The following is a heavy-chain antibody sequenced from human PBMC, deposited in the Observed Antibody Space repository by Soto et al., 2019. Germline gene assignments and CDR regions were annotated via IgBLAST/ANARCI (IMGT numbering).Heavy chain of an antibody. CDR1: GFTVSSNY. V-gene: IGHV3-53*01. D-gene: IGHD2-2*02. CDR2: IYSGGST. Sequence: PGGSLRLSCAASGFTVSSNYMSWVRQAPGKGLEWVSVIYSGGSTYYADSVKGRFTISRDNSKNTLYLQMNSLRAEDTAVYYCARSLGYRSSTSCYSYYGMDAWGQGTTVIVSS. J-gene: IGHJ6*02. CDR3: ARSLGYRSSTSCYSYYGMDA.